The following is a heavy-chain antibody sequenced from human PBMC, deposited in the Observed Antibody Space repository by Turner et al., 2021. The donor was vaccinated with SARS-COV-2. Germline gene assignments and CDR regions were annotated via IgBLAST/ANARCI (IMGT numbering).Heavy chain of an antibody. CDR2: ITGSGAGT. J-gene: IGHJ4*02. V-gene: IGHV3-23*01. CDR3: AKGSDSSGYHEIDY. D-gene: IGHD3-22*01. Sequence: EVQLLESGGGLVQPGGSLRLSCAASGFTFSSHAMTWVRQVPGKGLQWVSTITGSGAGTHIADAVKGRFTISRDNSKNHLYLQMKSLRADDTAVYLCAKGSDSSGYHEIDYWGQGTVVTVSS. CDR1: GFTFSSHA.